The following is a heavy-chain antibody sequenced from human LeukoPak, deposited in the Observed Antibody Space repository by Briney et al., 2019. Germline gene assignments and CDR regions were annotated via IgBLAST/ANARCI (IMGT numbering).Heavy chain of an antibody. V-gene: IGHV3-30*03. D-gene: IGHD6-19*01. Sequence: GGSLRLSCAASGFTFSTYNMNWVRQTPGKGLEWLAVISSDGSGQSYADSVKGRFTISRDNSKNTLSLEMNSLKIEDTAVYFCAREGGSSGRAGYCDYWGQGTLVTVSS. CDR3: AREGGSSGRAGYCDY. CDR2: ISSDGSGQ. CDR1: GFTFSTYN. J-gene: IGHJ4*02.